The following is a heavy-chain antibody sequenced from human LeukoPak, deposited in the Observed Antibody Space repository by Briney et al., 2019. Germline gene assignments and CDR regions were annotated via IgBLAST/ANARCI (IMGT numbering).Heavy chain of an antibody. V-gene: IGHV3-7*01. D-gene: IGHD3-22*01. J-gene: IGHJ4*02. CDR3: ARIYYDTSGDD. CDR1: AFTFGSYW. Sequence: PGGSLRLSCAASAFTFGSYWMSWVRQAPGKGLEWVANIKQDGSEKYYVDSVKGRFTVSRDNAKKSLYLQMNSLRAEDTAVYYCARIYYDTSGDDWGQGTLGTVS. CDR2: IKQDGSEK.